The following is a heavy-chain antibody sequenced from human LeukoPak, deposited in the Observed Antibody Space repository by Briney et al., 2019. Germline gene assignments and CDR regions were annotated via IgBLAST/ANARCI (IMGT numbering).Heavy chain of an antibody. CDR3: VRDSDYSLYS. V-gene: IGHV3-74*01. D-gene: IGHD4-11*01. Sequence: GGSLRLSCAASGFTLPTSWMHWVRQAPGEGLVWVSRITPDGITTYADSVKGRFTISRDNAKNTLYLQMNSLRAEDAAVYYCVRDSDYSLYSWGQGTLVTVSS. CDR2: ITPDGIT. J-gene: IGHJ4*02. CDR1: GFTLPTSW.